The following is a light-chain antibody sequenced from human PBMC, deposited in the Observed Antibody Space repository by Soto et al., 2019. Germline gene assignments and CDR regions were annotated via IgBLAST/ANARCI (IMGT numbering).Light chain of an antibody. CDR2: SND. CDR3: AVWDDSLDGVV. CDR1: SSNIGDNT. V-gene: IGLV1-44*01. J-gene: IGLJ2*01. Sequence: QSVLTQPPSASGTPGQSVTISCSGSSSNIGDNTVNWYPQLPGTAPKLLMYSNDQRWSGVPDRFSGSKSGTSASLAISGLQSEDEADYYCAVWDDSLDGVVFGGGTKLTVL.